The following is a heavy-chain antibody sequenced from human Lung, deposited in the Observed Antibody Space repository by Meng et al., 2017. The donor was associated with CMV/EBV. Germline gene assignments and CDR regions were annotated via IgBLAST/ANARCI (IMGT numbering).Heavy chain of an antibody. J-gene: IGHJ4*02. D-gene: IGHD5-18*01. CDR1: GLTFSAYY. CDR3: ATDPRLLDY. Sequence: GGSLRLSCVASGLTFSAYYMTWMRQAPGKGPQCVSYISGGGDIIKYADSVKGRFTISRDNAKNSLYLQMNSLRAEDTAVHYCATDPRLLDYWGQGTLVTVSS. CDR2: ISGGGDII. V-gene: IGHV3-11*01.